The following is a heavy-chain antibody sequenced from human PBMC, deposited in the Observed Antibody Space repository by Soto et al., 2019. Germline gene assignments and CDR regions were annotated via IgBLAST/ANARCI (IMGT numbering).Heavy chain of an antibody. CDR2: IYSEGTP. CDR1: GFTVGSNY. D-gene: IGHD3-9*01. V-gene: IGHV3-53*01. CDR3: ARSTYYDILSGSYYYYAMDV. Sequence: GGSLRLSCAASGFTVGSNYMSWVRQAPGKGLEWVSVIYSEGTPYYADSVKGRFTISRENSNNTLYLHMNNLRAEDTAVYYCARSTYYDILSGSYYYYAMDVWGQGTTVTVSS. J-gene: IGHJ6*02.